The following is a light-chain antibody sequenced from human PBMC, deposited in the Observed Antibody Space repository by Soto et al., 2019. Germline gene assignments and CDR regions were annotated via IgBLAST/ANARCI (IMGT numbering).Light chain of an antibody. CDR1: SRHNTNA. V-gene: IGLV4-69*01. CDR3: QAWATGIHI. J-gene: IGLJ2*01. Sequence: QLVLTQSPSASASLGASVKLTCTLSSRHNTNAIAWHQQQPKKGPRFLIKVNSDGSHFKGDGIPDRFSGSSSGAERYLTISSLQSEDEADYYCQAWATGIHIFGGGTKVTVL. CDR2: VNSDGSH.